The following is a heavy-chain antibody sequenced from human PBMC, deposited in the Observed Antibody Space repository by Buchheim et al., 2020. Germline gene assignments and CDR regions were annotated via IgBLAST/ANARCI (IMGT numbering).Heavy chain of an antibody. V-gene: IGHV3-30*18. Sequence: QVQLVESGGGVVQPGRSLRLSCAASGFTFSSYGMHWVRQAPGKGLEWVAVISSDGSNTYYPDSVKGRFTISRDNSKNTLYLQMNSLRAEDTAVYYCAKQRFRAAAAFQHWGQGT. CDR3: AKQRFRAAAAFQH. D-gene: IGHD6-13*01. CDR2: ISSDGSNT. J-gene: IGHJ1*01. CDR1: GFTFSSYG.